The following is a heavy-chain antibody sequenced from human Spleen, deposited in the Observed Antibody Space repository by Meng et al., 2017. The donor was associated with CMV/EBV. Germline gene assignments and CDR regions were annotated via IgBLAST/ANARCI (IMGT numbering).Heavy chain of an antibody. J-gene: IGHJ6*02. CDR1: GFTFSNYA. CDR2: ISHDGTNK. V-gene: IGHV3-30*04. D-gene: IGHD4/OR15-4a*01. Sequence: GESLKLSCAASGFTFSNYAIHWVRQAPGKGLEWVAVISHDGTNKYYADSVKGRFTISGDNSNNTLFLQMNSLRPEDTAVYYCARMYGVNHYYYFGLDVWGQGTTVTVSS. CDR3: ARMYGVNHYYYFGLDV.